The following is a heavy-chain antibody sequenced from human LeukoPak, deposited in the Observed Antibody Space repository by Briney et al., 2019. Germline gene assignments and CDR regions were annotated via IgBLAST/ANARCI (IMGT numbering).Heavy chain of an antibody. D-gene: IGHD3-10*01. CDR1: GGSIRNYY. V-gene: IGHV4-59*01. J-gene: IGHJ4*02. CDR3: ARGLFYYGSGSHYFDF. CDR2: IYYTENT. Sequence: PSETQSLTCTVSGGSIRNYYWSWIRQPPGKGLEWIGSIYYTENTNYNPSLKSRVTISVDTSKNQFSLKVSSVTAADTAVYYCARGLFYYGSGSHYFDFWGRGTLVTVSS.